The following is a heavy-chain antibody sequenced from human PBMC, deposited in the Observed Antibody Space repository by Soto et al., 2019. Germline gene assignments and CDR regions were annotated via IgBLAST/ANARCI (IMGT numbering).Heavy chain of an antibody. Sequence: SETLSLTCTVSGGSISTGGYYWNRIRQRPGKGLEWIGYIYYSGSTYYNPSRRSRVTISQATSKNQISLRLNSLTAADTAKYYGAGVAVAGTRYFQYWGQ. CDR1: GGSISTGGYY. V-gene: IGHV4-31*03. CDR2: IYYSGST. J-gene: IGHJ1*01. CDR3: AGVAVAGTRYFQY. D-gene: IGHD6-19*01.